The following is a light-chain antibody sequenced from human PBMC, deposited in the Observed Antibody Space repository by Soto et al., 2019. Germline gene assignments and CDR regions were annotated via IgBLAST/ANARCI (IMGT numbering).Light chain of an antibody. CDR2: TAS. Sequence: DIQMTQSPSSLSASAGDRVTITCQASQDISSSLNWYQQKPGKAPKLLIYTASSLQSGVPSRFSGSGSGTDFTLTISSLQPEDFATYYCQQSYSTLWTFGQGTKVDIK. J-gene: IGKJ1*01. CDR1: QDISSS. CDR3: QQSYSTLWT. V-gene: IGKV1-39*01.